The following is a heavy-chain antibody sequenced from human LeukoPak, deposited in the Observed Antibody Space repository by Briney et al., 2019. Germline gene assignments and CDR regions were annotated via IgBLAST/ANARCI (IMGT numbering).Heavy chain of an antibody. D-gene: IGHD2-21*02. CDR1: TYTFTDYY. V-gene: IGHV1-2*02. J-gene: IGHJ4*02. Sequence: ASVKVSCKASTYTFTDYYIHWVRQAPGQGLEWMGWINPHSGDTDYAQKFQGRVTLTRDTSITTAYMALSRLRSDDTAVYYCAREYCAGDCYSHGAYFDYWGQGTLVTVSS. CDR3: AREYCAGDCYSHGAYFDY. CDR2: INPHSGDT.